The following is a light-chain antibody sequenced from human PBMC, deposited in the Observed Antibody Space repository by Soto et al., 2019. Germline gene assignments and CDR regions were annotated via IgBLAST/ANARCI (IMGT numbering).Light chain of an antibody. V-gene: IGLV1-40*01. CDR3: QSYDISLSGWV. J-gene: IGLJ3*02. Sequence: QSVLTQPPSVSGAPGQRVTISCTGSNSNIGAGYDVHWYQQLPGTAPKLLIYGNSNRPSGVPDRFSGSKSGTSASLAITGLQAEDEADYYCQSYDISLSGWVFGGRTQLTVL. CDR1: NSNIGAGYD. CDR2: GNS.